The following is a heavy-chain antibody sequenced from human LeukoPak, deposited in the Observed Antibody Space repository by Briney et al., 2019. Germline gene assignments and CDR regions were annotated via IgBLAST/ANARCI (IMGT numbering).Heavy chain of an antibody. J-gene: IGHJ6*02. Sequence: PSQTLSLTCAVSGGSISSGGYSWSWIRQPPGKGLGWIGYIYHSGSTYYNPSLKSRVTISVDRSKNQFSLKLSSVTAADTAVYYCARGPIEYCSSTSCYYYGMDVWGQGTTVTVSS. CDR1: GGSISSGGYS. V-gene: IGHV4-30-2*01. CDR2: IYHSGST. CDR3: ARGPIEYCSSTSCYYYGMDV. D-gene: IGHD2-2*01.